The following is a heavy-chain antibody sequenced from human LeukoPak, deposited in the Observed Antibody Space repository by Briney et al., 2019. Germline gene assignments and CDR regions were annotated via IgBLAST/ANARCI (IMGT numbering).Heavy chain of an antibody. CDR1: GFNFSNYG. CDR3: ATGAGWFYFDY. CDR2: IRNYGNDK. J-gene: IGHJ4*02. D-gene: IGHD6-19*01. Sequence: GGSLRLSCAAPGFNFSNYGIHWVRQAPGKGLEWVALIRNYGNDKYYAVSVRGRFTISRDSSTSTLYFQMNSLRVEDTAVYYCATGAGWFYFDYWGEGTLVTVSS. V-gene: IGHV3-30*02.